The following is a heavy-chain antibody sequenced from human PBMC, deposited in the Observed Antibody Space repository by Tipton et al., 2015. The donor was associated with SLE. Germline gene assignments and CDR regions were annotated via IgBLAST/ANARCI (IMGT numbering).Heavy chain of an antibody. Sequence: SLRLSCAASGFTFSSYAMSWVRQAPGKGLEWVSVIYSGGSTYYADSVKGRFTISRDNSKNTLYLQMNSLRAEDTAVYYCARGGTAAAYGYFDYWGQGTLVTVSS. CDR1: GFTFSSYA. CDR3: ARGGTAAAYGYFDY. D-gene: IGHD6-13*01. CDR2: IYSGGST. V-gene: IGHV3-23*03. J-gene: IGHJ4*02.